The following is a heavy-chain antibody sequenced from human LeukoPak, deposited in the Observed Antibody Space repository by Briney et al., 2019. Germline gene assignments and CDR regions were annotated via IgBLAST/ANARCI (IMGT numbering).Heavy chain of an antibody. D-gene: IGHD3-3*01. CDR3: ARVEGSGYRNSIDY. J-gene: IGHJ4*02. Sequence: GGSMRLPCAASGFTFDDYAMNWVRQAPGRGLEWVSGINWNGGSTYYRDSVKGRFTISRDNAKNSLYLQINSLRAGDTALYYCARVEGSGYRNSIDYWGQGTLVTVSS. V-gene: IGHV3-20*04. CDR1: GFTFDDYA. CDR2: INWNGGST.